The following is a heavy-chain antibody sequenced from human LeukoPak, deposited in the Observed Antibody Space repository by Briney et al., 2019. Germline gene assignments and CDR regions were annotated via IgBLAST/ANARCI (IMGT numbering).Heavy chain of an antibody. Sequence: LETLSLTCTVSGGSICSHYWSWIRQPPGKGLEWIGYIYYSGSTNYNPSLKSRVTISVDTSKNQFSLKLSSVTAADTAVYYCARDPPAMDVWGKGTTVTVSS. V-gene: IGHV4-59*11. CDR1: GGSICSHY. CDR2: IYYSGST. J-gene: IGHJ6*03. CDR3: ARDPPAMDV.